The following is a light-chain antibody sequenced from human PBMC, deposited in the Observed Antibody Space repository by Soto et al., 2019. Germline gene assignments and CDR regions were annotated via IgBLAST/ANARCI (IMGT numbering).Light chain of an antibody. CDR2: GAS. J-gene: IGKJ2*01. CDR1: QSVSSSY. CDR3: QQYGSSPHT. Sequence: EIVLTQSPGTLSLSPGERATLSCRASQSVSSSYLAWYQHKPGQAPRLLIYGASSRATGIPDRFSGSGSGTDFTLTISRLESEEFALYYCQQYGSSPHTFGQGTKLELK. V-gene: IGKV3-20*01.